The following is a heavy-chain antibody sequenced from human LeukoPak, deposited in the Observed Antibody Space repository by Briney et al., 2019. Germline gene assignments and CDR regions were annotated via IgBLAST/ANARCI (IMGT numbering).Heavy chain of an antibody. CDR3: AGESHFQLRLLPDY. Sequence: ASLKVSCKASGGTFSSYAISWVRQAPGQGLEWMGRLILIFGIANYAQKFQGRVTITADKSTSTAYMELSSLRSEDTAVYYCAGESHFQLRLLPDYWGQGTLVTVSS. CDR1: GGTFSSYA. V-gene: IGHV1-69*04. D-gene: IGHD4-17*01. CDR2: LILIFGIA. J-gene: IGHJ4*02.